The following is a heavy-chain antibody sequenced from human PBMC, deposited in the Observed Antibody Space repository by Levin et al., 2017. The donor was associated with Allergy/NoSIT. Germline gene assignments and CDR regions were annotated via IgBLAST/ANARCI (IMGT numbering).Heavy chain of an antibody. V-gene: IGHV3-15*01. CDR2: IKKNPAGGAT. D-gene: IGHD1-14*01. J-gene: IGHJ3*02. CDR3: VTGTLNPDHQGEAFDS. CDR1: GFTFSNAW. Sequence: PGGSLRLSCAASGFTFSNAWMAWVRQAPGKGLEWVGRIKKNPAGGATDYAAPVTGKFTISRDDSRSTLYLQMNSLKTEDTAVYYCVTGTLNPDHQGEAFDSWGQGTLVTVSS.